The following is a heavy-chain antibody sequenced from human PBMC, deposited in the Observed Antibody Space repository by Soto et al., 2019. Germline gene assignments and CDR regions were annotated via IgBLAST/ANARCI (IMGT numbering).Heavy chain of an antibody. CDR3: ARGMVRGVKSNYYYGMDV. CDR2: INPNSGGT. V-gene: IGHV1-2*02. J-gene: IGHJ6*02. D-gene: IGHD3-10*01. CDR1: GYTFTGYY. Sequence: QVQLVQSGAEVKKPGASVKVSCKASGYTFTGYYMHWVRQAPGQGLEWMGWINPNSGGTNYAQKFQGRVTMTRDTSISTAYMELSRLRSDDTAVYYCARGMVRGVKSNYYYGMDVWGQGTTVTVSS.